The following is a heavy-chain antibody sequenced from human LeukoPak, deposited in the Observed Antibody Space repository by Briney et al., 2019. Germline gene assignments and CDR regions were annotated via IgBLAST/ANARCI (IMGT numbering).Heavy chain of an antibody. CDR3: AHRRVVPMVTTDDAFDI. CDR1: EFSLSPSGVG. Sequence: SGPTLVKLTQTLMQTCTFSEFSLSPSGVGVGWIRQPPEKALEWLVLIYWDDDKRYSPSLKSRLTITEDTSKNQVVLTMTNMDPVDTATYYCAHRRVVPMVTTDDAFDIWGQGTMVTVSS. CDR2: IYWDDDK. D-gene: IGHD4-17*01. V-gene: IGHV2-5*02. J-gene: IGHJ3*02.